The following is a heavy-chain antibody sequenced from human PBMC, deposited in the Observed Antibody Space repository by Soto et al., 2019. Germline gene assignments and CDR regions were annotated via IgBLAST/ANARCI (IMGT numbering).Heavy chain of an antibody. J-gene: IGHJ3*02. CDR2: IIPILGIA. CDR3: ARPRLSRSWDDAFDI. D-gene: IGHD6-13*01. CDR1: GGTFSSYT. Sequence: SVKVSCKASGGTFSSYTISWVRQAPGQGLEWMGRIIPILGIANYAQKFQGRVTITADKSTSTAYMELSSLRSEDTAVYYCARPRLSRSWDDAFDIWGQGKMVTVSS. V-gene: IGHV1-69*02.